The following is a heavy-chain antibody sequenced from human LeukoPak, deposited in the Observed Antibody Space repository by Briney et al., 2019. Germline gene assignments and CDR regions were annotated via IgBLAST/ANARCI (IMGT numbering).Heavy chain of an antibody. D-gene: IGHD2-15*01. J-gene: IGHJ6*03. CDR3: ARGTRVSIVVPYYYYYMDV. Sequence: GGSLRLSCAASGFTFSSYWMHWVRQAPGKGLVWVSRINSDGSSTSYADSVKGRFTISRDNAKNTLYLQMNSLRAEDTAVYYCARGTRVSIVVPYYYYYMDVWGKGTTVTVSS. CDR2: INSDGSST. V-gene: IGHV3-74*01. CDR1: GFTFSSYW.